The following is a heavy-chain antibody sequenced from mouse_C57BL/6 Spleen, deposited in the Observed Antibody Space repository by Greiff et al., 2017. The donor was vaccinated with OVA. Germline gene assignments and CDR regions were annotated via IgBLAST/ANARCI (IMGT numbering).Heavy chain of an antibody. CDR1: GYAFSSSW. V-gene: IGHV1-82*01. CDR3: AREGGSVRAMDY. Sequence: QVQLQQSGPELVKPGASVKISCKASGYAFSSSWMNWVKQRPGKGLEWIGRIYPGDGDTNYNGKFKGKATLTADKSSSTAYMQLSSLTSEDSAVYFCAREGGSVRAMDYWGQGTSVTVSS. J-gene: IGHJ4*01. CDR2: IYPGDGDT.